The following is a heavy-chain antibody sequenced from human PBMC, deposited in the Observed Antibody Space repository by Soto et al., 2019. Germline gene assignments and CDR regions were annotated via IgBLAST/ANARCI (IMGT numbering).Heavy chain of an antibody. V-gene: IGHV1-69*12. CDR2: IIPIFGTA. D-gene: IGHD2-15*01. J-gene: IGHJ6*02. CDR1: GGTFSSYA. Sequence: QVQLVQSGAEVKKPGSSVKVSCKASGGTFSSYAITWVRQAPGQGLEWMGGIIPIFGTANYAQKFQGRVRMTAEEYTSTAYMEVSSLRSEDTAVYYCASEGDGSGSYDYGMEVWGLGTTVTVS. CDR3: ASEGDGSGSYDYGMEV.